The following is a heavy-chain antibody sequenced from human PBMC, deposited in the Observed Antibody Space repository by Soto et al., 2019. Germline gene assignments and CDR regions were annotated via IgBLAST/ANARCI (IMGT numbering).Heavy chain of an antibody. Sequence: ASVKVSCKASGYSFTDYHIHRVRQAPGQGLEWLGRINPKSGGTSTAQKFQGWVTMTTDTSISTASMELTRLTSDDTAIYYCARGDSTDCSNGVCSFFYNHDMDVWGQGTTVTVSS. CDR1: GYSFTDYH. V-gene: IGHV1-2*04. CDR3: ARGDSTDCSNGVCSFFYNHDMDV. CDR2: INPKSGGT. J-gene: IGHJ6*02. D-gene: IGHD2-8*01.